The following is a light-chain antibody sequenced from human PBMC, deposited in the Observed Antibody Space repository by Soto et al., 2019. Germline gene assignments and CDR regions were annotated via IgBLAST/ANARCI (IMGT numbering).Light chain of an antibody. J-gene: IGKJ2*01. V-gene: IGKV2-30*02. Sequence: DIVMTQSPLSLPVTLGQPASISCRSTQNLVHSNGNTHLTWFQQRPGQSPRRLIYQVSKREYGVPDRFSGSGSGTDFTLEISRVEPEDVGVYSCMQGTEWPFTFGQGTKLEIK. CDR2: QVS. CDR3: MQGTEWPFT. CDR1: QNLVHSNGNTH.